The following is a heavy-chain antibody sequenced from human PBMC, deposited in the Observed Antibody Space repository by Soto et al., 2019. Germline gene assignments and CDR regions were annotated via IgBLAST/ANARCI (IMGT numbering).Heavy chain of an antibody. CDR1: GGSFSGYY. Sequence: SETLSLTCAVYGGSFSGYYWSWIRQPPGKGLEWIGEINHSGSTNYNPCLKSRVTISVDTSKNQFSLKLSSVTAADTAVYYCATLPSAVIREGYYMDVWGKGTTVTVSS. CDR3: ATLPSAVIREGYYMDV. V-gene: IGHV4-34*01. D-gene: IGHD3-22*01. J-gene: IGHJ6*03. CDR2: INHSGST.